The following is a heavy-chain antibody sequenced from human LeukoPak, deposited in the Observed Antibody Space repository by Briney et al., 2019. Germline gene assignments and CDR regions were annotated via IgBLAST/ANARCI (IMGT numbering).Heavy chain of an antibody. D-gene: IGHD1-26*01. Sequence: ASVKVSCKASGGTFSSYAISWVRQAPGQGLELMGRIIPILGIANYAQKFQGRVTITADKSTSTAYMELSSLRSEDTAVYYCAITYFWNARIVGATWFDPWGQGTLVTVSS. V-gene: IGHV1-69*04. J-gene: IGHJ5*02. CDR3: AITYFWNARIVGATWFDP. CDR1: GGTFSSYA. CDR2: IIPILGIA.